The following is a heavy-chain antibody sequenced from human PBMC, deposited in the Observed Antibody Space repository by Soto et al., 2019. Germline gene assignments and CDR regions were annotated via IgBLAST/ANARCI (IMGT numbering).Heavy chain of an antibody. Sequence: ESLKVSCKGSGYSFPSDWIGWVRQMPGKGLEWMGSIYPADSDTRYSPSFQGQVTISADKSIRTAYLEWSSLKASDSGVYYCARLPHSTTSYYDYPSGMDVWGQGTTVTVSS. V-gene: IGHV5-51*01. CDR3: ARLPHSTTSYYDYPSGMDV. D-gene: IGHD2-2*01. J-gene: IGHJ6*02. CDR2: IYPADSDT. CDR1: GYSFPSDW.